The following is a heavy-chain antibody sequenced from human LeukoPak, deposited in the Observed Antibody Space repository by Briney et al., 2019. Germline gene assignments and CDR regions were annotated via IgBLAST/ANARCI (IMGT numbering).Heavy chain of an antibody. CDR1: RFTFSSFA. CDR2: ISKIGDIV. V-gene: IGHV3-23*01. J-gene: IGHJ4*02. Sequence: GGSLRLSCAASRFTFSSFAMNWVRQAPGKGLEWVSIISKIGDIVSYADSVKGRFTISRDNSKNTVYLQMNSLRAEDMALYYCATEAFHYWGQGTLVAVSS. CDR3: ATEAFHY.